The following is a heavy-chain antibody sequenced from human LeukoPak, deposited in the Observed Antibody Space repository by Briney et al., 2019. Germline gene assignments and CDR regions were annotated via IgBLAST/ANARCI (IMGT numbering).Heavy chain of an antibody. Sequence: PGGSLRLSCAASGFTFNTYAMGWVRQAPGKGLEWVSSISGRADTSYYADSVKGRFTIARDNSNNTLFLRMNNLKAEDTALYFCSKGLGYCTSGVCHTPFVHWGQGILVTVS. V-gene: IGHV3-23*01. J-gene: IGHJ4*02. D-gene: IGHD2-8*01. CDR1: GFTFNTYA. CDR2: ISGRADTS. CDR3: SKGLGYCTSGVCHTPFVH.